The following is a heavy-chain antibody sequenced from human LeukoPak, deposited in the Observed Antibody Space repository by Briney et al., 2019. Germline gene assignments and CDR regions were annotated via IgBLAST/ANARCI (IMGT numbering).Heavy chain of an antibody. D-gene: IGHD3-22*01. CDR2: IYTSGGT. Sequence: SETLSLTCTVSGGSISSYYWSWIRQPAGKGLEWIGRIYTSGGTNYNPSLKGRVTMSVDTSKNQFSLKLSSVTAADTAVYYCARSPTNPETYYYDSSGYWYFDLWGRGTLVTVSS. CDR3: ARSPTNPETYYYDSSGYWYFDL. J-gene: IGHJ2*01. V-gene: IGHV4-4*07. CDR1: GGSISSYY.